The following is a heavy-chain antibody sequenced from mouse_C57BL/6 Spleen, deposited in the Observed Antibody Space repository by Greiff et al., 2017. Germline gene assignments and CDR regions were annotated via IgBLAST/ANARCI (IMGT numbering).Heavy chain of an antibody. V-gene: IGHV1-15*01. D-gene: IGHD1-1*01. Sequence: QVQLKESGAELVRPGASVTLSCKASGYTFTDYEMHWVKQTPVHGLEWIGAIDPETGGTAYNQKFKGKAILTADKSSSTAYMELRSLTSEDSAVYYCTNDYGSSYWGQGTTLTVSS. CDR1: GYTFTDYE. J-gene: IGHJ2*01. CDR3: TNDYGSSY. CDR2: IDPETGGT.